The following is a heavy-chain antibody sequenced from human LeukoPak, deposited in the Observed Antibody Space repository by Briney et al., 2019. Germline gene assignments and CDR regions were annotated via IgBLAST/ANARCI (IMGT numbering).Heavy chain of an antibody. Sequence: ASVKVSCKASGYTFTSYDISWVRQAPGQGLEWMGWISVYNGNTNYAQKLQGRVTMTTDTSTSTAYMELRSLRSDDTAVYYCARVHDFWSGYYYFDYWGQGTLVTVSS. V-gene: IGHV1-18*01. CDR1: GYTFTSYD. D-gene: IGHD3-3*01. CDR3: ARVHDFWSGYYYFDY. CDR2: ISVYNGNT. J-gene: IGHJ4*02.